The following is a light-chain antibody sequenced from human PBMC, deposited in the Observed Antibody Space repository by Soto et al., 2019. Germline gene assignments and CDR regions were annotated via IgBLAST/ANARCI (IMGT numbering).Light chain of an antibody. V-gene: IGLV2-14*01. CDR3: SSYTTGGSYV. Sequence: QSALTQPASVSGSPGLSIAISCTGTSSDVGGYNSVSWYQQHPGKAPKLMIYDVSNRPSGVSNRFSGSKSGNTASLTISGLQDEDEGDYYCSSYTTGGSYVFGTGTKLTVL. J-gene: IGLJ1*01. CDR1: SSDVGGYNS. CDR2: DVS.